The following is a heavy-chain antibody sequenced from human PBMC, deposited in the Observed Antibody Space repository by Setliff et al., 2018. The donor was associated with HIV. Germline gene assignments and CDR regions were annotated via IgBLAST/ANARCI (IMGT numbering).Heavy chain of an antibody. CDR1: GDAISPYY. CDR3: TRHLPVYYGSGVSYYFDY. CDR2: FANDGST. D-gene: IGHD3-10*01. J-gene: IGHJ4*02. Sequence: SETLSLTCSVSGDAISPYYWSWIRQPPGKGLEWIGYFANDGSTNYNPPLKSRLSISVDTSKNEVSLKLTSVTAADTAMYNCTRHLPVYYGSGVSYYFDYWGQGILVTVSS. V-gene: IGHV4-59*08.